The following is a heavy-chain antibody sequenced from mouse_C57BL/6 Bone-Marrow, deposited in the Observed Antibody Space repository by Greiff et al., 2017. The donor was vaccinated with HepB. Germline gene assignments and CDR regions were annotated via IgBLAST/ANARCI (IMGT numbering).Heavy chain of an antibody. CDR1: GYTFTNYW. Sequence: QVQLQQSGAELVRPGTSVKMSCKASGYTFTNYWIGWAKQRPGHGLEWIGDIYPGGGYTNYNEKFKGKATLTADKSSSTAYMQFSSLTSEDSAIYYCARKNYYDSSYLFFDYWGQGTTLTVSS. J-gene: IGHJ2*01. D-gene: IGHD1-1*01. CDR3: ARKNYYDSSYLFFDY. V-gene: IGHV1-63*01. CDR2: IYPGGGYT.